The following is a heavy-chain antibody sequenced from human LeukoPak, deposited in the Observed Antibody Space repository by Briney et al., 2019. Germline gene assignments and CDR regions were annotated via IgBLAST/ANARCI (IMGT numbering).Heavy chain of an antibody. CDR2: SSTSGRTI. J-gene: IGHJ4*02. D-gene: IGHD2-2*01. V-gene: IGHV3-11*01. CDR1: GCTLSDYD. CDR3: ARDPAFDY. Sequence: GGSLRLACAASGCTLSDYDMSWIRQVPGTGLEWVSYSSTSGRTIYYADSVKGRFTISRDNAKNSLYLQMNSLRAEDTAVYYCARDPAFDYWGQGTLVTVSS.